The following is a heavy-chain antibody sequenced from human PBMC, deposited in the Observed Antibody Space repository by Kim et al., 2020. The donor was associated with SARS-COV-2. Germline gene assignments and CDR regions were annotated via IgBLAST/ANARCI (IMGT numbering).Heavy chain of an antibody. CDR2: INHSGST. V-gene: IGHV4-34*01. J-gene: IGHJ4*02. Sequence: SETLSLTCAVYGGSFSGYYWSWIRQPPGKGLEWIGEINHSGSTNYNPSLKSRVTISVDTSKNQFSLKLSSVTAADTAVYYCARSGVELFDYWGQGTLVTV. CDR1: GGSFSGYY. CDR3: ARSGVELFDY. D-gene: IGHD1-7*01.